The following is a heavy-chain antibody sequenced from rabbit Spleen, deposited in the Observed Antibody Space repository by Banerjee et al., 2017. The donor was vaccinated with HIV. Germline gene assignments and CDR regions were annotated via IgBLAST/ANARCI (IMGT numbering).Heavy chain of an antibody. CDR2: IYADSNGST. Sequence: QSLEESGGDLVKPGASLTLTCTASGFSFSSGYYMCWVRQAPGKGLEWIGCIYADSNGSTYYASWAKGRFTISKTSSTTVTLQMTSLTAADTATYFCARDPYVFGGGGPSNLWGQGTLVTVS. V-gene: IGHV1S40*01. J-gene: IGHJ3*01. D-gene: IGHD5-1*01. CDR1: GFSFSSGYY. CDR3: ARDPYVFGGGGPSNL.